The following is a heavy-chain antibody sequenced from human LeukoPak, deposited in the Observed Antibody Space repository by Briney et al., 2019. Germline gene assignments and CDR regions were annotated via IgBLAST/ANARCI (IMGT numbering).Heavy chain of an antibody. CDR1: GGSISSGSYY. V-gene: IGHV4-61*02. CDR3: ASVLYSSSSPGFDP. CDR2: IYTSGST. Sequence: SETLSLTCTVSGGSISSGSYYWSWIRQPAGRGLEWIGRIYTSGSTNYNPSLKSRVTMSVDTSKNQFSLKLSSVTAADTAVYYCASVLYSSSSPGFDPWGQGTLVTVSS. D-gene: IGHD6-13*01. J-gene: IGHJ5*02.